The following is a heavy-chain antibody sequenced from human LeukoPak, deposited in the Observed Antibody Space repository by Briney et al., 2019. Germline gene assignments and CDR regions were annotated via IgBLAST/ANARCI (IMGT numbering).Heavy chain of an antibody. D-gene: IGHD3-16*01. CDR1: GGSLNDYH. Sequence: PSETLSLTCAVYGGSLNDYHWSWIRQTPGKGLEWIGEIHRSGSTNSNPSLKSRVKMSIDTSKNHFSLNLTSVTAADTDVYYCVRGGGSYFIWGQGATVTVSS. V-gene: IGHV4-34*01. CDR3: VRGGGSYFI. J-gene: IGHJ3*02. CDR2: IHRSGST.